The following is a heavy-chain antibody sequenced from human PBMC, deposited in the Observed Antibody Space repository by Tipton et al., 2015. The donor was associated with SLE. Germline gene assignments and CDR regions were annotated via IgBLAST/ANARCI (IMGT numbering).Heavy chain of an antibody. CDR1: GFTFDNYE. Sequence: SLRLSCAASGFTFDNYEMNWVRQGPGRELQWIAYIGGHDNAIYYADSAKGRFTISRDNAENSLYLQMNSLRVEDTALYYCARGRRILDYWGQGTLVTVSS. CDR3: ARGRRILDY. V-gene: IGHV3-48*03. CDR2: IGGHDNAI. D-gene: IGHD1-14*01. J-gene: IGHJ4*02.